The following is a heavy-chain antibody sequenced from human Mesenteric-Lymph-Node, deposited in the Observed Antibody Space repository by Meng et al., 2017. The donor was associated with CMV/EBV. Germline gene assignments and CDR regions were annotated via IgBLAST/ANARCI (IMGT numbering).Heavy chain of an antibody. V-gene: IGHV1-24*01. CDR3: AGEERVGVLDY. D-gene: IGHD1-26*01. CDR2: FDPEDGET. Sequence: ASVKVSCKVSGYTLTELSMHWVRQAPGKGLEWMGGFDPEDGETIYAQKFQGRVTITADKSTSTAYMELSSLRSEDTAVYYCAGEERVGVLDYWGQGTLVTVSS. J-gene: IGHJ4*02. CDR1: GYTLTELS.